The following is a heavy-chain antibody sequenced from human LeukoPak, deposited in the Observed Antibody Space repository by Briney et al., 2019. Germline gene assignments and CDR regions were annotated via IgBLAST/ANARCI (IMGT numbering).Heavy chain of an antibody. Sequence: GGSLRLSCAASGFTFISYSMNWVRQAPGKGLEWVSSISSSSSYIYYADSVKGRFTISRDNAKNSLYLQMNSLRAEDTAVYYCARDQRLGAFDIWGQGTMVTVSS. CDR1: GFTFISYS. CDR3: ARDQRLGAFDI. D-gene: IGHD3-16*01. J-gene: IGHJ3*02. V-gene: IGHV3-21*01. CDR2: ISSSSSYI.